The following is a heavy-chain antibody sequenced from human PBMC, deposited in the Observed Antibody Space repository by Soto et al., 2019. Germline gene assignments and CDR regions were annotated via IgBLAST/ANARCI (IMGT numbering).Heavy chain of an antibody. D-gene: IGHD2-15*01. CDR1: GYTFTSYF. V-gene: IGHV1-46*01. Sequence: ASVKXSCKASGYTFTSYFMHWVRQAPGQGLEWMGIINPGGGSTDYAQKFQGRVTMTRDTSTSTVYMDLSSLRSEDTAVYYCARVYCSGGGCYGIDYWGQGTLVTVS. CDR3: ARVYCSGGGCYGIDY. J-gene: IGHJ4*02. CDR2: INPGGGST.